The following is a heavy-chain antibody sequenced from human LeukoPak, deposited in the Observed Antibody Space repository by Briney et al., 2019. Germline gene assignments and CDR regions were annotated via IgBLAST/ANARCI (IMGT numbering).Heavy chain of an antibody. V-gene: IGHV3-33*01. CDR1: GXTFSSYG. Sequence: PGGSLRLSCAASGXTFSSYGVHWVRQAPGKGLEWVTVIWYDGSNKYYADSVKGRFTVSRDNSKNTLDLQMSSLRAEDTAVYYCAREQYGSDDALDIWGQGTLVTVSS. J-gene: IGHJ3*02. D-gene: IGHD3-10*01. CDR3: AREQYGSDDALDI. CDR2: IWYDGSNK.